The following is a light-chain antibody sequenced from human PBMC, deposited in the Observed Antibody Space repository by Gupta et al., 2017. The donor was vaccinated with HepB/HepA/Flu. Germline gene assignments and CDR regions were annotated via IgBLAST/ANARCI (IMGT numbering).Light chain of an antibody. CDR3: ATWDSNRRV. Sequence: HPVLTPSSSASASLGSSVKLTCTLSSGYSHYMIVCHQQQPGKAPRYLMKVESSGKYSKGSELPDRFSGSSSGADRYLTIAEVQAEDEADYYCATWDSNRRVFGGGTKVTVL. CDR2: VESSGKY. V-gene: IGLV4-60*03. J-gene: IGLJ3*02. CDR1: SGYSHYM.